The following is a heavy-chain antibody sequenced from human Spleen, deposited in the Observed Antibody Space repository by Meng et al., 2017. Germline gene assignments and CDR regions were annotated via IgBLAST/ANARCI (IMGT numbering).Heavy chain of an antibody. CDR1: GYTVTGYY. V-gene: IGHV1-2*06. CDR2: INPNSGGP. Sequence: AEVKRPGAPGKGSRQASGYTVTGYYMHWVRQAPGKGLGWMGRINPNSGGPNYEQKFQGRVTMTRETSHSTAYMELSRLRSDATAVYYCAGYGDSREVDYWGQGTLVTVSS. D-gene: IGHD4-17*01. CDR3: AGYGDSREVDY. J-gene: IGHJ4*02.